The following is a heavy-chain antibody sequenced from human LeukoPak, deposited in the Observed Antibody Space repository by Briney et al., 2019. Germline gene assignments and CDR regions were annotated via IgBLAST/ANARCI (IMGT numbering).Heavy chain of an antibody. J-gene: IGHJ3*02. CDR3: ARSEAYCGGDCPRLIAFDI. D-gene: IGHD2-21*02. Sequence: GASVKVSCKASGYTFTSYYMHWVRQAPGQGLEWMGWMNPNSGNTGYAQKFQGRVTMTRNTSISTAYMELSSLRSEDTAVYYCARSEAYCGGDCPRLIAFDIWGQGTMVTVSS. CDR1: GYTFTSYY. CDR2: MNPNSGNT. V-gene: IGHV1-8*02.